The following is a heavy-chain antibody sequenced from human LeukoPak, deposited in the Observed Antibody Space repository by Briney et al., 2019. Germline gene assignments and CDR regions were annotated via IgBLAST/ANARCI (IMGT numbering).Heavy chain of an antibody. CDR2: INPNSGGT. CDR3: ARATYAFDM. CDR1: GYTFTSHY. Sequence: ASVKVSCKASGYTFTSHYLHWMRQAPGQGLEWMGRINPNSGGTNYAQRFQGRVTMTRDTSISTAYMELSRLRSDDTALYYCARATYAFDMWGQGTMVTVSS. J-gene: IGHJ3*02. V-gene: IGHV1-2*06.